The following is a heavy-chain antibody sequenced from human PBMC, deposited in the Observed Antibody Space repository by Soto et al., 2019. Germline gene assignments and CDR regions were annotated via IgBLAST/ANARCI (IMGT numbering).Heavy chain of an antibody. Sequence: QVQLQQWGAGLLKPSETLSLTCAVYGGSFSGYYWSWIRQPPGKGLEWIGEINHSGSTNYNPYLKTRVTIPVDTSKNQCAPKLSSVAAADTAGDCCARGPSMGSFAPWGQGTLVTVSP. V-gene: IGHV4-34*01. D-gene: IGHD3-10*01. CDR1: GGSFSGYY. J-gene: IGHJ5*02. CDR2: INHSGST. CDR3: ARGPSMGSFAP.